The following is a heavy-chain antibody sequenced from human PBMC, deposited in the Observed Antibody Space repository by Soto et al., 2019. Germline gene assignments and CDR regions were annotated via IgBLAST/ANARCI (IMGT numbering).Heavy chain of an antibody. J-gene: IGHJ4*02. CDR2: LIPVLGVG. V-gene: IGHV1-69*01. CDR3: AREAGYTYGYVVDY. Sequence: QVQLVQSGAEVKKPGSSVRVSCKASGGTFGNHAISWVRQAPGQGLEWLGGLIPVLGVGDNAQNFQGRITITAHVSASTAYLEGASLRSEDTALYYCAREAGYTYGYVVDYWGQGTLVTVSS. D-gene: IGHD5-18*01. CDR1: GGTFGNHA.